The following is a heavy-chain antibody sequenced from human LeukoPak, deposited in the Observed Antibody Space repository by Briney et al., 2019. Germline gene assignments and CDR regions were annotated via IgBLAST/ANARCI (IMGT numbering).Heavy chain of an antibody. V-gene: IGHV3-66*01. CDR3: TYGDYPLTY. CDR2: LYSDGDT. CDR1: GLTITNNY. Sequence: GGSLRLSCAASGLTITNNYWHWVRQPPGKGPEWISILYSDGDTKYADSVKGRFTFSRDSSRNTLYLQMNGLRAEDTAVYYCTYGDYPLTYWGQGTLVSVSS. J-gene: IGHJ4*02. D-gene: IGHD4-17*01.